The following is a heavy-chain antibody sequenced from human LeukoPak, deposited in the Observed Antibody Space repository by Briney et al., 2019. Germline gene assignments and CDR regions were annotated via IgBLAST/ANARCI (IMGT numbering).Heavy chain of an antibody. CDR1: GFTFSSYA. V-gene: IGHV3-23*01. CDR2: VSASGDST. J-gene: IGHJ4*02. D-gene: IGHD3-10*01. Sequence: GGSLRLSCAASGFTFSSYAMSWVRQAPGKGLAWISTVSASGDSTTYAGSVKGRFTISRDNSKNALYLQVNSLRADDAALYYCAKSHYYGSGSIDYWSQGTLVTVSS. CDR3: AKSHYYGSGSIDY.